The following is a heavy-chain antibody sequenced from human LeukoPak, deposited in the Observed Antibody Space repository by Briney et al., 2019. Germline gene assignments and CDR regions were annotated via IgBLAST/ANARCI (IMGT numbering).Heavy chain of an antibody. CDR1: GGSISSYY. Sequence: SETLSLTCTVSGGSISSYYWSWIRQPPGNGLEWIGYIYYSGSTNYNPSLKSRVTISVDTSKNQFSLKLSSVTAADTAVYYCARDRALWFGESPYFDYWGQGTLVTVSS. J-gene: IGHJ4*02. V-gene: IGHV4-59*01. CDR2: IYYSGST. D-gene: IGHD3-10*01. CDR3: ARDRALWFGESPYFDY.